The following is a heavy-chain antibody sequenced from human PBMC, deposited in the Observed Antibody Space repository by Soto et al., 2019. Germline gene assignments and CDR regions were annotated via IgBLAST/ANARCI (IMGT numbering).Heavy chain of an antibody. V-gene: IGHV3-23*01. J-gene: IGHJ4*02. CDR2: LSASGTST. D-gene: IGHD4-17*01. CDR3: VKDRVTTVTSKTFDY. CDR1: GFTFSSYA. Sequence: EVQLLESGGGLVQPGGSLRLSCAPSGFTFSSYAMSWVRQAPGKGLEWVSALSASGTSTYYADSVQGRFTISRDNSKNTLYMQLNSLGAEETDVYYCVKDRVTTVTSKTFDYWGQGTLVPVSS.